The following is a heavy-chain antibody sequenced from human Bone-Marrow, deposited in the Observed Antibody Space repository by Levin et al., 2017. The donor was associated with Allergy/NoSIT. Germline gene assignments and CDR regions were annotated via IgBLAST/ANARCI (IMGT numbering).Heavy chain of an antibody. V-gene: IGHV3-23*01. CDR3: AKHQRRGREDITMIVVGRSGPRAKYNWFDP. CDR1: GFTFSSYA. CDR2: ISGSGGST. J-gene: IGHJ5*02. D-gene: IGHD3-22*01. Sequence: GGSLRLSCAASGFTFSSYAMSWVRQAPGKGLEWVSAISGSGGSTYYADSVKGRFTISRDNSKNTLYLQMNSLRAEDTAVYCCAKHQRRGREDITMIVVGRSGPRAKYNWFDPWGQGTLVTVSA.